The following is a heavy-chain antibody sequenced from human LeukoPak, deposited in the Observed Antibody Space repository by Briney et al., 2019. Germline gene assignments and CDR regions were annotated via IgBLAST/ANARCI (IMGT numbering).Heavy chain of an antibody. V-gene: IGHV4-30-2*01. CDR3: ARGRYYDILTGIHDAFDI. J-gene: IGHJ3*02. Sequence: PSETLSLTCAVSGGSISSGGYSWSWIRQPPGKGLEWIGYIYHSGSTYYNPSLKSRVTISVDRSKNQFSLKLSSVTAADTAVYYCARGRYYDILTGIHDAFDIWGQGTMVTVSS. D-gene: IGHD3-9*01. CDR2: IYHSGST. CDR1: GGSISSGGYS.